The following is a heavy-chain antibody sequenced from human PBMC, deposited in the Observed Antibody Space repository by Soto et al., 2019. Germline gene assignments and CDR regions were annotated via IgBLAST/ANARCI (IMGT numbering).Heavy chain of an antibody. CDR1: GASVSSGDYY. V-gene: IGHV4-30-4*01. CDR3: AGQETAMVHLDY. D-gene: IGHD5-18*01. CDR2: IYYSGST. J-gene: IGHJ4*02. Sequence: SETLSLTCTVSGASVSSGDYYWSCIRQPPGKGLEWIGYIYYSGSTYYNPSLKSRVTISVDTSKNQFSLKLSSVTAADTAVYYCAGQETAMVHLDYWGQGTRVTVSS.